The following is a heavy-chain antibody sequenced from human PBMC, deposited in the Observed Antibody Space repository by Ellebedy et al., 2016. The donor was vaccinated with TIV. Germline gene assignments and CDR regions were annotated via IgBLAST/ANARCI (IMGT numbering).Heavy chain of an antibody. J-gene: IGHJ4*02. V-gene: IGHV1-18*04. CDR3: ARDVPADAAALLDY. Sequence: AASVKVSCKASGYPFPNYGVRWVRQAPGQGLEWVGCISAYNGNTKYGQKFHGRISLTTDTSMGTAYMELRSLRSDDTGVYFCARDVPADAAALLDYWGQGTRVTVSS. CDR2: ISAYNGNT. D-gene: IGHD2-2*01. CDR1: GYPFPNYG.